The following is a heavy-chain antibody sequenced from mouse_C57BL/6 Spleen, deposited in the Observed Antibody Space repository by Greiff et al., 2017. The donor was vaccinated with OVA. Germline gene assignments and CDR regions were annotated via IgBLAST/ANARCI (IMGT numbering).Heavy chain of an antibody. CDR1: GFSLTSYA. J-gene: IGHJ4*01. V-gene: IGHV2-9-1*01. CDR2: IWTGGGT. Sequence: VKLMESGPGLVAPSQSLSITCTVSGFSLTSYAISWVRQPPGKGLEWLGVIWTGGGTHYNSALKSRLSISKDNSRSQVFLKMNSLQTDDTSRYYCARKPYYYGSTYAMDYWGQGASVTVSS. CDR3: ARKPYYYGSTYAMDY. D-gene: IGHD1-1*01.